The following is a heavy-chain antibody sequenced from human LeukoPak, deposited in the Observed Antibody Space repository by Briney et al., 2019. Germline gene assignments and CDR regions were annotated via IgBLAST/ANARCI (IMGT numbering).Heavy chain of an antibody. CDR3: ARGHDFWSGYSSPSDY. D-gene: IGHD3-3*01. CDR1: GFTFSSYS. Sequence: PGGSLRLPCAASGFTFSSYSMNWVRQAPGKGLEWVSYISSSSSSIYYADSVKGRFTISRDNAKNSLYLQMNSLRAEDTAVYYCARGHDFWSGYSSPSDYWGQGTLVTVSS. V-gene: IGHV3-48*01. J-gene: IGHJ4*02. CDR2: ISSSSSSI.